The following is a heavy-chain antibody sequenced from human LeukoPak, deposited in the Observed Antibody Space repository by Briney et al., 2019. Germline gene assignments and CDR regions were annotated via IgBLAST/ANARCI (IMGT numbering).Heavy chain of an antibody. CDR2: ISGSGGST. CDR1: GFTFSSYA. CDR3: ARRDDYGDYTPMADY. J-gene: IGHJ4*02. Sequence: TGGSLRLSCAASGFTFSSYAMSWVRQAPGKGLEWVSAISGSGGSTYYADSVKGRFTISRDNSKNTLYLQMNSLRAEDTAVYYCARRDDYGDYTPMADYWGQGTLVTVSS. D-gene: IGHD4-17*01. V-gene: IGHV3-23*01.